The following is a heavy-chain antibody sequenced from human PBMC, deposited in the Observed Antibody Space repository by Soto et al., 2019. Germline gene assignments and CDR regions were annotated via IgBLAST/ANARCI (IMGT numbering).Heavy chain of an antibody. CDR3: AKDRRYSLDAFDI. J-gene: IGHJ3*02. CDR1: GFTFNFFG. D-gene: IGHD5-12*01. Sequence: QEQLVESGGGVVQAGRSLRLSCAASGFTFNFFGMHWVRQAPGKGLEWVAVISYDGREKYYADSVKGRFTMSRDNSKNMVYLEMSSLRPEATSVYYCAKDRRYSLDAFDIWGHGTMVTVSS. CDR2: ISYDGREK. V-gene: IGHV3-30*18.